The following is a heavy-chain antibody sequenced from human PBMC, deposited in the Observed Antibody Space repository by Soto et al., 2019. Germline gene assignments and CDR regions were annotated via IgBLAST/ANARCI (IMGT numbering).Heavy chain of an antibody. CDR3: ARVLVSGSGRYYNLYYYYGMDV. CDR2: INSDGSST. CDR1: GFTFSSYW. V-gene: IGHV3-74*01. J-gene: IGHJ6*02. Sequence: GGSLRLSCAASGFTFSSYWMHWVRQAPEKGQVWVSRINSDGSSTSYADSVKGRFTISRDNAKNTLYLQINSLRAEDTAVYYCARVLVSGSGRYYNLYYYYGMDVWGQGTTFTVSS. D-gene: IGHD3-10*01.